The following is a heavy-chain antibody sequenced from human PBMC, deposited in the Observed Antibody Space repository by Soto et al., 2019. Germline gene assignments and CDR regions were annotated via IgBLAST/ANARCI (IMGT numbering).Heavy chain of an antibody. D-gene: IGHD6-6*01. J-gene: IGHJ6*02. Sequence: EVQLVQSGAEVKKPGESLKISCTGSGYSFTRHWIGWVRQMPGKGLEWMGIIYPDDSDTRYSPSFQGQVTISADKSISTAYLQWSSLKASDTAMFYCARHIAARPDPRYGMDVWGQGTTVTVSS. CDR3: ARHIAARPDPRYGMDV. CDR1: GYSFTRHW. V-gene: IGHV5-51*01. CDR2: IYPDDSDT.